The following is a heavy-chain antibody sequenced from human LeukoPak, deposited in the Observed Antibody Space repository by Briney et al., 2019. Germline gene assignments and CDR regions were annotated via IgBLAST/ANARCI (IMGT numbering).Heavy chain of an antibody. CDR3: AKDSNPHSYSSGYYFDY. D-gene: IGHD6-19*01. V-gene: IGHV3-30*02. J-gene: IGHJ4*02. CDR2: IRYDGSNK. CDR1: GFTFSSYG. Sequence: GGSLRLSCAASGFTFSSYGMHWVRQAPGKGLEWVAFIRYDGSNKYYADSVKGRFTISRDNSKNTLYLQMNSLRAEDTAVYYCAKDSNPHSYSSGYYFDYWGQGTLVTVSS.